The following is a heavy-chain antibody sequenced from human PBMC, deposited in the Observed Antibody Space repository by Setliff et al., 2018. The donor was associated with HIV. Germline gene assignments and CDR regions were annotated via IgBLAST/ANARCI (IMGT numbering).Heavy chain of an antibody. J-gene: IGHJ3*02. CDR3: ARGQGCGGGCHYAFEM. D-gene: IGHD2-21*02. Sequence: NPSETLSLTCTVSGDSISSDFYRGWIRQPPGKGLEWIGSIYHSGNTYYMPSLQSRVTISVDMSKNQFSLNLNSVTAADTAVYYCARGQGCGGGCHYAFEMWGQGTMVTVSS. V-gene: IGHV4-38-2*02. CDR2: IYHSGNT. CDR1: GDSISSDFY.